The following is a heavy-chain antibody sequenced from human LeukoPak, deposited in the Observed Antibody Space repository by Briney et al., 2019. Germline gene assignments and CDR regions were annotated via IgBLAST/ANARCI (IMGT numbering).Heavy chain of an antibody. CDR1: GGSFSGYY. Sequence: SETLSLTCAVYGGSFSGYYWSWIRQPPGKGLEWIGEINHSGSTNYNPSLKSRVTISIDTSKNQFSLKLSSVTAADTAVYYCARGLRWRKEIFDYWGQGTLVTVSS. D-gene: IGHD5-24*01. J-gene: IGHJ4*02. V-gene: IGHV4-34*01. CDR3: ARGLRWRKEIFDY. CDR2: INHSGST.